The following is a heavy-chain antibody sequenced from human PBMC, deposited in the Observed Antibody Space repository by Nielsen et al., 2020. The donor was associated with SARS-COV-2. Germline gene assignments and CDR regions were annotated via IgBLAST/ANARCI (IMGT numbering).Heavy chain of an antibody. D-gene: IGHD1-14*01. Sequence: GESLKISCAASGFTFSSYWMHWVRQAPGKGLVWVSRINSDGSSTSYADSVKGRFTISRDNAKNTLYLQMNSLRAEDTAVYYCAKDPGGMDVWGQGTTVTVSS. J-gene: IGHJ6*02. V-gene: IGHV3-74*01. CDR2: INSDGSST. CDR3: AKDPGGMDV. CDR1: GFTFSSYW.